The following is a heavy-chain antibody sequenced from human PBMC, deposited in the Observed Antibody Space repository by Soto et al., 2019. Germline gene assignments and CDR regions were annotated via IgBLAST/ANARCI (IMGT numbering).Heavy chain of an antibody. CDR3: AHEGGYNLFTFDH. CDR2: IYWDDAK. V-gene: IGHV2-5*02. J-gene: IGHJ4*02. CDR1: GFSLTTYDMG. D-gene: IGHD1-1*01. Sequence: QITLKESGPTLVRPAQTLTLTCAFSGFSLTTYDMGVAWIRQPPGKALESLALIYWDDAKRYSPPLTDRLAVSKATARNQVVLTLTNLDPGDTATFFCAHEGGYNLFTFDHRGPGILVTVSS.